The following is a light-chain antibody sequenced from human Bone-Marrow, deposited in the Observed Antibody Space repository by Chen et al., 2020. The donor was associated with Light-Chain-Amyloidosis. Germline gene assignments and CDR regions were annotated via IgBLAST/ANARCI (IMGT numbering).Light chain of an antibody. V-gene: IGKV3-11*01. CDR3: QQRKAWPLT. CDR2: DAS. CDR1: QSVGSN. Sequence: EIVLTQSPGTLSLSPGERATLSCRASQSVGSNLAWYQQKPGQAPRFLIYDASNRATGIPARFSGSGSGTDFTLTISSLEPEDFAVYYCQQRKAWPLTFGGGTKVEIK. J-gene: IGKJ4*01.